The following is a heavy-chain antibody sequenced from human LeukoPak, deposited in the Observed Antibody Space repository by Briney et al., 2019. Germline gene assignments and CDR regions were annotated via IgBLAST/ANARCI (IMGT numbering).Heavy chain of an antibody. CDR2: IYYSGNT. CDR1: GGSISSSSHH. V-gene: IGHV4-39*02. CDR3: TREYSSSSDC. Sequence: SETLSLTCTVSGGSISSSSHHWSWVRQPPGKGLEWIGSIYYSGNTYYNPSLKSRVTISVDTSKNQFSLKLTSVTAAVTAVYYCTREYSSSSDCWGQGTLVTVSS. J-gene: IGHJ4*02. D-gene: IGHD6-6*01.